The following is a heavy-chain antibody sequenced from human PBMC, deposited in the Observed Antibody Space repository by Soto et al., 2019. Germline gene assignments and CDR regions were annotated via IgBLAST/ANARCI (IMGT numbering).Heavy chain of an antibody. J-gene: IGHJ6*02. V-gene: IGHV5-10-1*01. D-gene: IGHD5-18*01. CDR1: GYSFTSYW. CDR2: IDPSDSYT. CDR3: ARHIRYSYGFGPEESGMDV. Sequence: PGESLKISCKGSGYSFTSYWISWVRQMPGKGLEWMGRIDPSDSYTNYSPSFQGHVTISADKSISTAYLQWSSLKASDTAMYYCARHIRYSYGFGPEESGMDVWGQGTTVTVSS.